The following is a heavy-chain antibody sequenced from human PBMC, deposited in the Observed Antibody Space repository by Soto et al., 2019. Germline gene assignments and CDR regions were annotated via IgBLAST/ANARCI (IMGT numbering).Heavy chain of an antibody. CDR1: GFTFSSYA. D-gene: IGHD3-22*01. Sequence: EVQLLESGGGLVQPGGSLRLSCAASGFTFSSYAMSWVHQAPGKGLEWVSAISGSGGSTYYADSVKGRFTISRDNSKNTLYLQMNSLRAEDTAVYYCAKVSFTYYDSSGYYFYWGQGTLVTVSS. V-gene: IGHV3-23*01. CDR3: AKVSFTYYDSSGYYFY. J-gene: IGHJ4*02. CDR2: ISGSGGST.